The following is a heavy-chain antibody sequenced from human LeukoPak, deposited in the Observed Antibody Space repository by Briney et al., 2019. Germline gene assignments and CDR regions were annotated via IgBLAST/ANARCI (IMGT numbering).Heavy chain of an antibody. Sequence: GGSLRLSCAASGFTFSSYAMSWVRQAPGKGLEWVSAISGSGGSTYYADSVKGRFTISRDNSKNTLYLQMNSLRAEDTAVYYCARGGIVVVPAAIGGAFDIWGQGTMVTVSS. D-gene: IGHD2-2*01. CDR1: GFTFSSYA. J-gene: IGHJ3*02. CDR2: ISGSGGST. CDR3: ARGGIVVVPAAIGGAFDI. V-gene: IGHV3-23*01.